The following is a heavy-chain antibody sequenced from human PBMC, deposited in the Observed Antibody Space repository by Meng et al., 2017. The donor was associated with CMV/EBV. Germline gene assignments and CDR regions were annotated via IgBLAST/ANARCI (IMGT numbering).Heavy chain of an antibody. Sequence: VQLQESGPGLLKPSQTLSLTCTVSVGSISSGDYYWGWSRQPPGKGLEWIGYIYYSGRTYYNPSLKSRVTISVDTSKNQFSLKLSSVTAADTAVYYCARVGRTSCYDYWGQGTLVTVSS. CDR1: VGSISSGDYY. J-gene: IGHJ4*02. D-gene: IGHD2-2*01. CDR3: ARVGRTSCYDY. V-gene: IGHV4-30-4*08. CDR2: IYYSGRT.